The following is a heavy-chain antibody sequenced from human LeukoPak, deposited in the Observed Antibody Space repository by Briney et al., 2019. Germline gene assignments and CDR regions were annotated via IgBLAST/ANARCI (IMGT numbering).Heavy chain of an antibody. J-gene: IGHJ4*02. CDR2: IIPIFITP. Sequence: GASVKVSCKASGGTFRNYAISWVRQAPGQGLEWMGGIIPIFITPNYAQNFQGRVTITADDSTSTAYMELSSLRYEDTAVYYCARDRVWQRGSFDYWGQGTLVTVSS. CDR3: ARDRVWQRGSFDY. CDR1: GGTFRNYA. D-gene: IGHD6-6*01. V-gene: IGHV1-69*13.